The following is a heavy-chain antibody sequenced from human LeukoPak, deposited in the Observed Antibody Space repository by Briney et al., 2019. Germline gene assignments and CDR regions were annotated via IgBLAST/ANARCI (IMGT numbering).Heavy chain of an antibody. CDR2: ISSYTIT. J-gene: IGHJ4*02. CDR3: ARSGHSNGWYYFDY. D-gene: IGHD6-19*01. CDR1: GFNFRTYE. V-gene: IGHV3-48*03. Sequence: PGGSLRLSCAASGFNFRTYEMNWVRQAPGKRLEWIAYISSYTITYYADFVKGRFTISRDNAKKSLDLQMNSLRAEDTAVYYCARSGHSNGWYYFDYWGLGALVTVSS.